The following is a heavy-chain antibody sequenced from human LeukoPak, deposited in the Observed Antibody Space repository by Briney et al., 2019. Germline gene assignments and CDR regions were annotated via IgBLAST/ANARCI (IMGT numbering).Heavy chain of an antibody. V-gene: IGHV1-46*01. J-gene: IGHJ5*02. CDR2: INPSGGST. CDR3: ARALPHRRLMDTTMEQHWFDP. D-gene: IGHD5-18*01. CDR1: GYTFTSYY. Sequence: ASVKVSCKASGYTFTSYYMHWVRQAPGQGPEWMGIINPSGGSTRYAQKFQGRVTMTRDMSTSTVYMELSSLRSEDTAVYYCARALPHRRLMDTTMEQHWFDPWGQGTLVTVSS.